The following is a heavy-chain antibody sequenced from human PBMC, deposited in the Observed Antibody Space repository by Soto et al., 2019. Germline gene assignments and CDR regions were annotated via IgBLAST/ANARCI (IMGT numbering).Heavy chain of an antibody. CDR3: ARQEKGSYYYVSTGVDV. CDR2: IYYSGTT. D-gene: IGHD3-22*01. V-gene: IGHV4-39*01. CDR1: GGSITSSSYY. Sequence: QLQLQESGPGLVKPSETLSLICTVSGGSITSSSYYWGWIRQPPGKGLEWIGSIYYSGTTKYNPSIMRRVTISVDTSNNQFSLNLSSVTAADTAVYFYARQEKGSYYYVSTGVDVWGQGTTVTVSS. J-gene: IGHJ6*02.